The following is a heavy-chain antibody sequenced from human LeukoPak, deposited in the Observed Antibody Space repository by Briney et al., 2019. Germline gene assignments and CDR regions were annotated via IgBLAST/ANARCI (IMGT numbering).Heavy chain of an antibody. D-gene: IGHD2-15*01. J-gene: IGHJ2*01. CDR1: GYTFTSYY. Sequence: GASVKVSCKASGYTFTSYYMHWVRQAPGQGLEWMGIINPSGGSTSYAQKFQGRVTMTRDMSTSTVYMELSSLRSEDTAVYYCASYCSGGSCPNEGYFDLWGRGTLVTVSS. CDR2: INPSGGST. CDR3: ASYCSGGSCPNEGYFDL. V-gene: IGHV1-46*03.